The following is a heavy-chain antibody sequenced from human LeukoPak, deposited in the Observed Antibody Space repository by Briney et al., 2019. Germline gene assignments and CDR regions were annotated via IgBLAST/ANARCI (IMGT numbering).Heavy chain of an antibody. CDR2: INYSGST. D-gene: IGHD7-27*01. J-gene: IGHJ4*02. Sequence: PSEILSLTCSVSGGSITTYYWTWIRQPPGKGLEWIGYINYSGSTSHNPSLNSRVTMSLDTSKNQFSLKLNSVTAADTAIYYCARNRRSNWESLSFIDYWGQGTLVTVSS. CDR3: ARNRRSNWESLSFIDY. V-gene: IGHV4-59*08. CDR1: GGSITTYY.